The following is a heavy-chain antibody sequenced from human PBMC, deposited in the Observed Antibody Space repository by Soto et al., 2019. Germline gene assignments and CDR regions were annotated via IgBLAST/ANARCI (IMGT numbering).Heavy chain of an antibody. CDR1: GFTFSNYI. Sequence: QVQLVESGGGVVQPGGSLRLSCAAYGFTFSNYILHWVRQAPGKGLEWVAMILHDGNNRYYADSVKGRFTISRDNSKSTLYLQVDSLRTEDTAVYYCARHDEHVSYCHLGYWGQGTLVTVSS. J-gene: IGHJ4*02. CDR2: ILHDGNNR. CDR3: ARHDEHVSYCHLGY. D-gene: IGHD3-10*01. V-gene: IGHV3-30-3*01.